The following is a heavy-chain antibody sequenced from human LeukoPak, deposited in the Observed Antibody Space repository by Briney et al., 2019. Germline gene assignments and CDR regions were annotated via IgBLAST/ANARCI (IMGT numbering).Heavy chain of an antibody. CDR3: ARGDITTGGAPFDH. CDR1: GESFSGYY. D-gene: IGHD2-21*01. J-gene: IGHJ4*02. CDR2: INHRGST. V-gene: IGHV4-34*01. Sequence: SETLSLTCAVYGESFSGYYWTWIRQPPGKGLEWIGEINHRGSTNYNPSLKSRVIISVDTSKDQFSLRLNSVTAADTAIYYCARGDITTGGAPFDHWGQGSLVTVSS.